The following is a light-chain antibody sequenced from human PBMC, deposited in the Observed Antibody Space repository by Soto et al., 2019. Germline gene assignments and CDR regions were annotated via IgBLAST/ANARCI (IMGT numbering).Light chain of an antibody. CDR3: QYINSFPLT. Sequence: IQLTQSPSSLSASVGDRVTITCRASQGIRNYLAWYQQKPGKAPQLLIYLASTLQGGVPSRFRGSGSGTDFSLTVSSRQPEDVATYYCQYINSFPLTFGGGTKVEIK. V-gene: IGKV1-9*01. CDR1: QGIRNY. J-gene: IGKJ4*01. CDR2: LAS.